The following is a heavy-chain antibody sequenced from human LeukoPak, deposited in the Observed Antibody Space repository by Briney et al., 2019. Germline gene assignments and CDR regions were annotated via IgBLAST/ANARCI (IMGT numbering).Heavy chain of an antibody. Sequence: ASVKVSCKASGYTFTSYGISWVRQAPGQGLEWMGWISAYNGNTNYAQKLQGRVTMTRDTSISTAYMELSRLRSDDTAVYYCARETTPFDYWGQGTLVTVSS. CDR2: ISAYNGNT. CDR1: GYTFTSYG. D-gene: IGHD1-7*01. V-gene: IGHV1-18*01. J-gene: IGHJ4*02. CDR3: ARETTPFDY.